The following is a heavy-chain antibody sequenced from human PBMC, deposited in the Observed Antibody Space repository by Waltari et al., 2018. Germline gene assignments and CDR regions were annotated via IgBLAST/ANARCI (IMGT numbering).Heavy chain of an antibody. CDR1: GFTFEDYA. Sequence: EVQLVESGGGLVQPGRSLRLSCAASGFTFEDYAMHWVRQAPGQGLGWFSGLSWNSGRIGYADSVQGRFTISRDNAKNSMFLQIHSLRPEDTALYYCVKDVLSDCGGDCYSEHWGQGTLLTVSS. V-gene: IGHV3-9*01. CDR2: LSWNSGRI. D-gene: IGHD2-21*02. CDR3: VKDVLSDCGGDCYSEH. J-gene: IGHJ4*02.